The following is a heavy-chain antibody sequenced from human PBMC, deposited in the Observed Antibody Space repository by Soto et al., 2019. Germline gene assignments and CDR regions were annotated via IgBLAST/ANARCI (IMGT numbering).Heavy chain of an antibody. CDR1: GYTFTSYA. J-gene: IGHJ4*02. CDR3: ARDLNTYYDFWSGYLGAFDY. V-gene: IGHV1-3*01. CDR2: INAGNGNT. Sequence: ASVKVSCKASGYTFTSYAMHWVRQAPGQRLEWMGWINAGNGNTKYSQKFQGRVTITRDTSASTAYMELSSLRSEDTAVYYCARDLNTYYDFWSGYLGAFDYWGQGTLVTVSS. D-gene: IGHD3-3*01.